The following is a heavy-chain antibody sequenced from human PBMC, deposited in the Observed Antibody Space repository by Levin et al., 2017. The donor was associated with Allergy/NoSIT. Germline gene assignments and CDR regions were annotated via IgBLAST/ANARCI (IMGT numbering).Heavy chain of an antibody. D-gene: IGHD3-16*01. Sequence: SETLSLTCTVSGDSISSNYWSWIRQPPGKGLEWIGYLYSGASTIYNPSLKSRVTISVDMSKNQFSLKLTSVTATDTAVYYCARQISPQGFDTWGQGTLVTVSS. CDR3: ARQISPQGFDT. CDR1: GDSISSNY. CDR2: LYSGAST. V-gene: IGHV4-59*08. J-gene: IGHJ4*02.